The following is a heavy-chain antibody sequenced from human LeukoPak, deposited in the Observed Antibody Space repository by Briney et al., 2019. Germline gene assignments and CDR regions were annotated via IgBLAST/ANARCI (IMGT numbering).Heavy chain of an antibody. J-gene: IGHJ3*02. Sequence: GGSLRLSCAASGFTFSSYWMHWVRQAPGKGLVWVSRINSDGSSTSYADSVKGRFTISRDNAKNSLFLQMNNLGAEDTALYYCATDWSPQIAGIHYDAFDIWGQGTMVTVSS. D-gene: IGHD3-10*01. CDR3: ATDWSPQIAGIHYDAFDI. CDR1: GFTFSSYW. V-gene: IGHV3-74*01. CDR2: INSDGSST.